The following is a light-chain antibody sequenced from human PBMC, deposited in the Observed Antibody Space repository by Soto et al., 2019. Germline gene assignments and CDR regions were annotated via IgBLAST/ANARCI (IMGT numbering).Light chain of an antibody. V-gene: IGLV1-40*01. CDR2: GNN. CDR3: QSYDSALSVSWV. J-gene: IGLJ3*02. Sequence: QSVLTQPPSVSGAPGQRVTISCTGSSSNIGAGYDVHWYQQLPGTAPKLLIYGNNNRPSGVPDRFSGSKSGTSASLAITGLQAEDEADDYCQSYDSALSVSWVFGGGTKLTVL. CDR1: SSNIGAGYD.